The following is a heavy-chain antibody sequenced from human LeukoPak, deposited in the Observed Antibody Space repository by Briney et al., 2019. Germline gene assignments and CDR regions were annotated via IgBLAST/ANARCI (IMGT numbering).Heavy chain of an antibody. J-gene: IGHJ3*01. Sequence: ASVKVSCKASGYTFTGHYMHWVRQAPGQGLEWMGWINPNSGATNYAQKFQGRITMTGDTSISTGYMELSSLRSDDTAVYYCARELGRNAFDVWGQGTMVTVSS. CDR1: GYTFTGHY. V-gene: IGHV1-2*02. CDR2: INPNSGAT. D-gene: IGHD7-27*01. CDR3: ARELGRNAFDV.